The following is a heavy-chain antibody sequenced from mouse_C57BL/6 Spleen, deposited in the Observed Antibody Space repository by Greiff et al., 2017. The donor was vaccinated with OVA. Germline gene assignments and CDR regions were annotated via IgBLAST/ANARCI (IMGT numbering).Heavy chain of an antibody. J-gene: IGHJ2*01. CDR1: GYAFSSYW. Sequence: VQLQQSGAELVKPGASVKISCKASGYAFSSYWMNWVKQRPGKGLEWIGQIYPGDGDTNYNGKFKGKATLTADKSSSTAYMQLSSLTSEDSAVYFCARSDWEYYFDYWGQGTTLTVSS. CDR3: ARSDWEYYFDY. CDR2: IYPGDGDT. D-gene: IGHD4-1*01. V-gene: IGHV1-80*01.